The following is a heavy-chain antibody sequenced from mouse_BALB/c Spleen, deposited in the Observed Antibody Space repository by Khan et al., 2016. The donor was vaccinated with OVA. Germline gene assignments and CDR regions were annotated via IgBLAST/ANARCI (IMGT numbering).Heavy chain of an antibody. J-gene: IGHJ3*01. Sequence: QVQLKQSGAELVRPGVSVKISCKGSGYTFTDFTMHWVKQSHAKSLEWIGVVNTYYGDATYNQKFKGKATMTVDKSSTTAYMELARLTSEDSAIYDSARGGGGDRFAYWGQGTLVTVSA. CDR2: VNTYYGDA. CDR3: ARGGGGDRFAY. V-gene: IGHV1S137*01. CDR1: GYTFTDFT.